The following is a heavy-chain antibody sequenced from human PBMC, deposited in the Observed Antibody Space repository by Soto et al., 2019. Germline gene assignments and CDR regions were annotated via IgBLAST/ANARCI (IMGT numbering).Heavy chain of an antibody. D-gene: IGHD3-10*01. CDR2: IYYSGST. J-gene: IGHJ4*02. CDR3: ARNSITMVRGAPDS. V-gene: IGHV4-39*01. Sequence: SETLSLTCTVSGGSISSSSYYWGWIRQPPGKGLEWIGSIYYSGSTYYNPSLKSRVTISVDTSKNQFSLKLSSVTAADTAVYYCARNSITMVRGAPDSWGQGTQVTVSS. CDR1: GGSISSSSYY.